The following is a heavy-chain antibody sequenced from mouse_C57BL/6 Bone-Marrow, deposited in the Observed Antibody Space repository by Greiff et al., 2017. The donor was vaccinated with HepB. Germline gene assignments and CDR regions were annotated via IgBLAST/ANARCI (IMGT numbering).Heavy chain of an antibody. CDR1: GYAFSSSW. V-gene: IGHV1-82*01. CDR3: ARRRVTRGFAY. J-gene: IGHJ3*01. Sequence: QVQLQQSGPELVKPGASVKISCKASGYAFSSSWMNWVKQRPGKGLEWIGRIYPGDGDTNYNGKFKGKATLTADKSSSTAYMQLSSLTSEDSAVYCCARRRVTRGFAYWGQGTLVTVSA. CDR2: IYPGDGDT. D-gene: IGHD3-3*01.